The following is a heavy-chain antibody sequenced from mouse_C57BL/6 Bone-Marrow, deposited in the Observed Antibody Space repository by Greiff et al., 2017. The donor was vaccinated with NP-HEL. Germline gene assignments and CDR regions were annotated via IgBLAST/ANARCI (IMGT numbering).Heavy chain of an antibody. Sequence: QVQLQQSGAELVRPGASVTLSCKASGYTFTDYEMHWVKQTPVHGLEWIGAIDPETGGTAYNQKFKGKAILTADKSSSTAYMGLRSLTSEDSAVYYCKRSLWLRQGYWGQGTTLTVSS. CDR2: IDPETGGT. CDR3: KRSLWLRQGY. CDR1: GYTFTDYE. D-gene: IGHD2-2*01. J-gene: IGHJ2*01. V-gene: IGHV1-15*01.